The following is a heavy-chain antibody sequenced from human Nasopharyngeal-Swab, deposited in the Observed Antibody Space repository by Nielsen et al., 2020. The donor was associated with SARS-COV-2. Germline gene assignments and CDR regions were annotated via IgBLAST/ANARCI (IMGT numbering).Heavy chain of an antibody. CDR2: INPSGGST. J-gene: IGHJ6*04. Sequence: ASVKVSCKASGYTFTSYYMHWVRQAPGQGLEWMGIINPSGGSTSYAQKFQGRVTMTRDTSTSTVYMELSSLRSEDTAVYYCASRIRPYYGSGSYSYHYGMDVWGKGTAVTVSS. D-gene: IGHD3-10*01. CDR3: ASRIRPYYGSGSYSYHYGMDV. V-gene: IGHV1-46*01. CDR1: GYTFTSYY.